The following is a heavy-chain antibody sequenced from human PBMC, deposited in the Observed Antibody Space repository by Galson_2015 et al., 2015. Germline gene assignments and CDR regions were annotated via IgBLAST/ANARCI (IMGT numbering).Heavy chain of an antibody. CDR3: IRSDYGSGTLY. J-gene: IGHJ4*02. D-gene: IGHD3-10*01. Sequence: CAISGDSVSSNSVAWNWIRQSPSRGLEWLGRTFYRSKWYHDYAVSVKSRITIKPDTSRNQFSLQLNSVTPEDTAVYYCIRSDYGSGTLYWGQGTLVTVSS. CDR1: GDSVSSNSVA. CDR2: TFYRSKWYH. V-gene: IGHV6-1*01.